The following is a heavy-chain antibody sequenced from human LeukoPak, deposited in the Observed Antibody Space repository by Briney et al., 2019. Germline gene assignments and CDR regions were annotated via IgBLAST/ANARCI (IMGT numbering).Heavy chain of an antibody. CDR2: IRGGGGST. J-gene: IGHJ6*03. Sequence: GGSLRLSCAASGFSFYNYAMTWVRQAPGEGLGLVSTIRGGGGSTHYADSVKGRFTISRDNSKSTLYLQVNSLRAEETAVYYCAKVGLRFSYYYMDVWGKGPTVTVSS. CDR1: GFSFYNYA. CDR3: AKVGLRFSYYYMDV. V-gene: IGHV3-23*01. D-gene: IGHD3-16*01.